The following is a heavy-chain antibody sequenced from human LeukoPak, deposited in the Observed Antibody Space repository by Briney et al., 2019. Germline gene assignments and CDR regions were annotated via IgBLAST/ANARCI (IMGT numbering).Heavy chain of an antibody. CDR3: AKESDGSYGTPFDY. J-gene: IGHJ4*02. D-gene: IGHD1-26*01. CDR2: FDPEDGET. V-gene: IGHV1-24*01. Sequence: ASVKVSCKVSGYTLTELSMHWVRQAPGKGLEWMGGFDPEDGETIYAQKFQGRVTMTEDTSTDTAYMELSSLRSEDTAVYYCAKESDGSYGTPFDYWGQGTLVTVSS. CDR1: GYTLTELS.